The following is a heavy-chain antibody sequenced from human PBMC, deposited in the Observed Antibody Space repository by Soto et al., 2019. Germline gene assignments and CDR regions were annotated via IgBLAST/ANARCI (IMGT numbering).Heavy chain of an antibody. D-gene: IGHD2-15*01. V-gene: IGHV1-69*13. CDR1: GGTFSSYA. J-gene: IGHJ4*02. CDR2: IIPIFGTA. CDR3: ARYCSGGSCYGDYFDY. Sequence: GASVKVSCKASGGTFSSYAISWVRQAPGQGLEWMGGIIPIFGTANYAQKFQGRVTITADESTSTAYMELSSLRSEDTAVYYCARYCSGGSCYGDYFDYWGQGTLVTVSS.